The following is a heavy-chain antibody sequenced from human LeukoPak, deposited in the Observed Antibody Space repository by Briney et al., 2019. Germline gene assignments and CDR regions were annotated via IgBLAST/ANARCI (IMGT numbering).Heavy chain of an antibody. J-gene: IGHJ4*02. D-gene: IGHD3-10*01. Sequence: GGSLRLSCAASGFDFSNYVMFWVRQAPGKGLEWVALISSDGKNHQYADSVRGRFTISRDNSKNSLYVQLNSLQLDDTGVYYCTRGRNDNGSRIPGAYWGQGTLVAVSS. CDR1: GFDFSNYV. CDR2: ISSDGKNH. V-gene: IGHV3-33*07. CDR3: TRGRNDNGSRIPGAY.